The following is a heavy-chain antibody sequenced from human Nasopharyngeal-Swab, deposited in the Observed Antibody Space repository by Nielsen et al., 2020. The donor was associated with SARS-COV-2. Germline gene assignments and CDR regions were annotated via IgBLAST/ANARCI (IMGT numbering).Heavy chain of an antibody. CDR2: IYYSGST. V-gene: IGHV4-31*02. J-gene: IGHJ4*02. D-gene: IGHD3-22*01. CDR3: ARGAIDYYDSSGYGD. Sequence: WIRQPPGKGLEWIGYIYYSGSTYYNPSLKSRVTISEDTSKNQFSLKLSSVTAADTAVYYCARGAIDYYDSSGYGDWGQGTLVTVSS.